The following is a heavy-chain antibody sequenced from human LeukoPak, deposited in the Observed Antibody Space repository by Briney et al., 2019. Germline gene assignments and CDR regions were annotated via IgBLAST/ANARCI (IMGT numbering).Heavy chain of an antibody. CDR1: GGSISSSSYY. CDR2: IYYSGST. Sequence: PSETLSLTCTVSGGSISSSSYYWGWIRQPPGKGLEWIGSIYYSGSTYYNPSLKSRVTISVDTSKNQFSLKLSSVTAADTAVYYCAREGGELTPSRAFDYWGQGTLVTVSS. V-gene: IGHV4-39*07. CDR3: AREGGELTPSRAFDY. J-gene: IGHJ4*02. D-gene: IGHD1-26*01.